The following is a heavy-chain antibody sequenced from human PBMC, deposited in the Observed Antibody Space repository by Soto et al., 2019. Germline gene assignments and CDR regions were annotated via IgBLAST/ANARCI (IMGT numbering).Heavy chain of an antibody. D-gene: IGHD1-1*01. CDR2: INPNSGGT. CDR3: ARAGRNWTRVGSLDP. CDR1: GYTFTGYY. J-gene: IGHJ5*02. V-gene: IGHV1-2*04. Sequence: ASVKVSCKASGYTFTGYYMHWVRQAPGQGLEWMGWINPNSGGTNYAQKFQGWVTMTRDTSISTAYMELSRLRSDDTAVYYCARAGRNWTRVGSLDPWGQGTLVTVSS.